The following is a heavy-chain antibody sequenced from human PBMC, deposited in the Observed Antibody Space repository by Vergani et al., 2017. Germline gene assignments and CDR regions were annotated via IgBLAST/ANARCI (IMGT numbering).Heavy chain of an antibody. Sequence: VQLVESGGGVVQPGGSLRLSCAASGFTVSSNYMSWVRQAPGKGLEWVSVIYSGGSTYYADSVKGRFTISRDNSKNTLYLQMNSLRAEDTAVYYCARERWGSSGWTDGDAFDIWGQGTMVTVSS. CDR1: GFTVSSNY. J-gene: IGHJ3*02. D-gene: IGHD6-19*01. CDR2: IYSGGST. V-gene: IGHV3-66*01. CDR3: ARERWGSSGWTDGDAFDI.